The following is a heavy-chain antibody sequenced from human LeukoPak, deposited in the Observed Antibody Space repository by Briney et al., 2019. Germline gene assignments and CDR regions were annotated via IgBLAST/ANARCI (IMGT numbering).Heavy chain of an antibody. CDR1: RFTFSSYS. V-gene: IGHV3-21*01. CDR2: ISSNGSYI. J-gene: IGHJ6*03. D-gene: IGHD5-18*01. Sequence: PGGSLRLSCAASRFTFSSYSMNWVRQAPGKGLEWVSSISSNGSYIYYADSVKGRFTISRDNAKNSLYLQMNSLRAEDTAVYYCARVGPWVTPDYYYYYMVVWGKGTTVTVSS. CDR3: ARVGPWVTPDYYYYYMVV.